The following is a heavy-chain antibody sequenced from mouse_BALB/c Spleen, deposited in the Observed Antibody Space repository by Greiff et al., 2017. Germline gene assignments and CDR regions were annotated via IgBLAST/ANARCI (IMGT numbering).Heavy chain of an antibody. CDR1: GFSLTSYG. D-gene: IGHD2-1*01. CDR2: IWAGGST. J-gene: IGHJ2*01. V-gene: IGHV2-9*02. CDR3: ARGDYGNLHYFDY. Sequence: VQRVESGPGLVAPSQSLSITCTVSGFSLTSYGVHWVRQPPGKGLEWLGVIWAGGSTNYNSALMSRLSISKDNSKSQVFLKMNSLQTDDTAMYYCARGDYGNLHYFDYWGQGTTLTVSS.